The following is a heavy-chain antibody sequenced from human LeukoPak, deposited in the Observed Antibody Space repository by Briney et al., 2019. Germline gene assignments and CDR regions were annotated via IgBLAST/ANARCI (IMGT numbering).Heavy chain of an antibody. D-gene: IGHD5/OR15-5a*01. V-gene: IGHV4-59*01. CDR3: ASSRQSTHFQH. CDR1: GGSISSYY. CDR2: IYYSGST. J-gene: IGHJ1*01. Sequence: TSETLSLTCTVSGGSISSYYWSWIRQPPGKGLEWIGYIYYSGSTNYNPSLKSRVTISVDTSKNQFSLKLSSVTAADTAVYYCASSRQSTHFQHWGQGTLVTVSS.